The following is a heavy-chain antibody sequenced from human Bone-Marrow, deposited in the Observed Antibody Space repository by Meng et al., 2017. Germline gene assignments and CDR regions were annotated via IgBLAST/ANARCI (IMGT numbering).Heavy chain of an antibody. V-gene: IGHV1-2*02. J-gene: IGHJ6*02. CDR3: AREPSPPGVAVAGSPYHYYGMDV. Sequence: ASVKVSCKASGYTFTGYYMHWVRQAPGQGLEWMGWINPNSGGTNYAQKFQGRVTMTRDTSISTAYMELTRLRSDDTAVYYCAREPSPPGVAVAGSPYHYYGMDVWGQGTTVTVSS. CDR2: INPNSGGT. D-gene: IGHD6-19*01. CDR1: GYTFTGYY.